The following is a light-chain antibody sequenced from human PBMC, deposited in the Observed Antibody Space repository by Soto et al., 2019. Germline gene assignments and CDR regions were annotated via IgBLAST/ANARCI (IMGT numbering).Light chain of an antibody. CDR1: NIESKS. J-gene: IGLJ1*01. CDR2: VDS. V-gene: IGLV3-21*02. Sequence: SYELTQPPSVSVAPGQTARITCGGNNIESKSVHWYQQRPGQAPVLVIYVDSDRPSGIPDRFSASTSGNTAALTTSRDEAGDEADYYCQVWDTISDHYVFGPGTKVTVL. CDR3: QVWDTISDHYV.